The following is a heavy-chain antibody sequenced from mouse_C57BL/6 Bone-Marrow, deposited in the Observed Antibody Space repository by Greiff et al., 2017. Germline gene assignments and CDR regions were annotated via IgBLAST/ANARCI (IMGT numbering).Heavy chain of an antibody. J-gene: IGHJ1*03. D-gene: IGHD1-1*01. CDR3: ARGTTVGYWYFDV. Sequence: QVQLQQPGAELVKPGASVKLSCKASGYTFTSYWMHWVKQRPGQGLEWIGMIHPNSGSTNYNEKFKSEATLTVDKSSSTAYMQLSSLTSEDSAVYYCARGTTVGYWYFDVWGTGTTVTVSS. V-gene: IGHV1-64*01. CDR2: IHPNSGST. CDR1: GYTFTSYW.